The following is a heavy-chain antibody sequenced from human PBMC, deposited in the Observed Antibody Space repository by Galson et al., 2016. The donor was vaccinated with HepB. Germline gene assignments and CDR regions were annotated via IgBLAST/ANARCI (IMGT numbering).Heavy chain of an antibody. D-gene: IGHD3-10*02. CDR3: ARHRYVRGLQDH. CDR2: VFHSGST. Sequence: ETLSLTCAVSGGSISSSNWWTWVRQSPGKGLEWIRDVFHSGSTKYNPSLKSRVSISVDKSKTQFSLLLSSVTAADTAVYYCARHRYVRGLQDHWGQGTLVTVSS. CDR1: GGSISSSNW. V-gene: IGHV4-4*02. J-gene: IGHJ4*02.